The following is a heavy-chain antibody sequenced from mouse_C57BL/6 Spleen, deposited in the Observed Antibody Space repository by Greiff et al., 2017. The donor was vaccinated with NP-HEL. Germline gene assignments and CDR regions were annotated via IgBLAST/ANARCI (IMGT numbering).Heavy chain of an antibody. CDR2: IDPSDSYT. V-gene: IGHV1-69*01. J-gene: IGHJ1*03. CDR3: ARSNYGSRDWYVDV. CDR1: GYTFTSYW. D-gene: IGHD1-1*01. Sequence: VQLQQPGAELVMPGASVKLSCKASGYTFTSYWMHWVKQRPGQGLEWIGEIDPSDSYTNYNQKFKGKSTLTVDKSSSTAYMQLSSLTSEDSAVYYCARSNYGSRDWYVDVWGTGTTVTVSS.